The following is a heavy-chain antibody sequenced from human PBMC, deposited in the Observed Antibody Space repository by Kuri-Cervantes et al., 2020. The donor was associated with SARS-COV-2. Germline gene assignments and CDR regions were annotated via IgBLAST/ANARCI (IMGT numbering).Heavy chain of an antibody. CDR2: ISAYNGNT. V-gene: IGHV1-18*01. CDR3: AREWELDYYYYGMDV. J-gene: IGHJ6*02. CDR1: GGTFSSYA. Sequence: ASVKVSCKASGGTFSSYAISWVRQAPGQGLEWMGWISAYNGNTNYAQKLQGRVTMTTDTSTSTAYMELRSLRSDDTAVYYCAREWELDYYYYGMDVWGQGTTVTVSS. D-gene: IGHD1-26*01.